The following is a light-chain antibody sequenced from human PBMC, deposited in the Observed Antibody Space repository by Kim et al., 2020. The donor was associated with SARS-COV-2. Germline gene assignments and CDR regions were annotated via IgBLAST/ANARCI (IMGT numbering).Light chain of an antibody. CDR3: QQRSNWTPGT. CDR1: QSVSSY. V-gene: IGKV3-11*01. Sequence: EIVLTQSPATLSLSPGERATLSCRASQSVSSYLAWYQQKPGQAPRLLIYDASNRATGIPVRFSGSGSGTDFTLTSSSLEPEDFAVYFCQQRSNWTPGTFGGGTKV. CDR2: DAS. J-gene: IGKJ4*01.